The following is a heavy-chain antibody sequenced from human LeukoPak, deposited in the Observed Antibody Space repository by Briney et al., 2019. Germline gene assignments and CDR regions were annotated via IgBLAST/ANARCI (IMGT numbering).Heavy chain of an antibody. V-gene: IGHV1-69*13. CDR1: GYTFTSYS. Sequence: ASVKVSCKASGYTFTSYSISWVRQAPGQGLEWVGGIIPIFGTANYAQKFQGRVTITADESTSTAYMELSSLRSEDTAVYYCARDLTPTGGRDDAFDIWGQGTMVTVSS. D-gene: IGHD7-27*01. J-gene: IGHJ3*02. CDR2: IIPIFGTA. CDR3: ARDLTPTGGRDDAFDI.